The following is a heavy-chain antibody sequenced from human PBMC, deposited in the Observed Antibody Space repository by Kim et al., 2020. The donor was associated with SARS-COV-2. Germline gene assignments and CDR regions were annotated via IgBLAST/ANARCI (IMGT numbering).Heavy chain of an antibody. J-gene: IGHJ4*02. CDR2: ISAYNGNT. V-gene: IGHV1-18*01. D-gene: IGHD5-12*01. Sequence: ASVKVSCKASGYTFTSYGISWVRQAPGQGLEWMGWISAYNGNTNYAQKLQGRVTMTTDTPTSTAYMELRSLRSDDTAVYYCARVPRDGYNFHFDYWGQGTLVTVSS. CDR3: ARVPRDGYNFHFDY. CDR1: GYTFTSYG.